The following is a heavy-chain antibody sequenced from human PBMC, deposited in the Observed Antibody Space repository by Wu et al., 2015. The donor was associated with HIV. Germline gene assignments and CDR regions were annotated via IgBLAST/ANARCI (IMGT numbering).Heavy chain of an antibody. D-gene: IGHD3-9*01. CDR2: INPSGGST. J-gene: IGHJ6*02. V-gene: IGHV1-46*01. CDR3: VRRSPKAYYDILTGSREYYYVMDV. CDR1: GYXFIGYY. Sequence: QVQLVQSGAEVKKPGASVKVSCKTSGYXFIGYYMHWVRQAPGQGLEWMGIINPSGGSTSYAQKFQGRVTMTRDTSTSTVYMELSSLRSEDTAVYYCVRRSPKAYYDILTGSREYYYVMDVWGQGTTVTVSS.